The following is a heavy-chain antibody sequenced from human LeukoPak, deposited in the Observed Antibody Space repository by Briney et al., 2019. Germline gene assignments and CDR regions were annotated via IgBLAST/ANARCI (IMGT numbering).Heavy chain of an antibody. J-gene: IGHJ3*02. V-gene: IGHV5-51*01. D-gene: IGHD3-10*01. CDR3: ASLFRDDVFDI. CDR2: IYPGDSDT. Sequence: GESLKISCKGSGYSFTSYWIGWVRQTPGKGLEWMGIIYPGDSDTRYSPSFQGQVTISADKSISTAYLQWRSLKASDTAMYYCASLFRDDVFDIWGQGTMVTVSS. CDR1: GYSFTSYW.